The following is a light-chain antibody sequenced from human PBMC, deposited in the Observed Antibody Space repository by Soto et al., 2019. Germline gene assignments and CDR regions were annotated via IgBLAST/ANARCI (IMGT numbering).Light chain of an antibody. Sequence: QSALTQPPSASGTPGQRVTISCSGSRSNIGSNPVNWYQQLPGTAPKLLIDSNNQRPSGVPDRFSGSRSGTSASLAISGLQSEDEADYYCAAWDDSLYGRVFGTGTKVTAL. V-gene: IGLV1-44*01. J-gene: IGLJ1*01. CDR3: AAWDDSLYGRV. CDR1: RSNIGSNP. CDR2: SNN.